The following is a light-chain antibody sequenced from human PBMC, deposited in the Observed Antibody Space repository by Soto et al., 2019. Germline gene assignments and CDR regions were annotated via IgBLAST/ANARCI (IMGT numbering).Light chain of an antibody. CDR1: QSVSREY. CDR3: QQYATPTLT. Sequence: EMVSTRSPCTMSLSSGERATVACRSRQSVSREYLAWYQPTPGQAPRVIIYGASSRATGIPDRFSGRGSGTDCTRTISRLEHEDFAVYSCQQYATPTLTFGGGTKVDIK. J-gene: IGKJ4*01. CDR2: GAS. V-gene: IGKV3-20*01.